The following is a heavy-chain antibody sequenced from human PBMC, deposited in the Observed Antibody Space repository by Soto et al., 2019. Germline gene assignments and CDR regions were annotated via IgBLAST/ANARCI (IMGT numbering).Heavy chain of an antibody. Sequence: QVQLVESGGGLVMPGESLRLSCAASGFTFSDHYMSWIRQAPGKGLEWVSYISSSGNSMYYADSVKGRFTVSRDNAENSLYLQMNSLRAEDTAVYYCARRAASGRHFDHWGQGTLVSDSS. J-gene: IGHJ4*02. D-gene: IGHD6-13*01. CDR3: ARRAASGRHFDH. CDR2: ISSSGNSM. V-gene: IGHV3-11*01. CDR1: GFTFSDHY.